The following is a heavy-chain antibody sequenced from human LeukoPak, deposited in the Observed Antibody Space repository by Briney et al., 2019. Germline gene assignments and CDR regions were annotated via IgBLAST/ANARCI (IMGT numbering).Heavy chain of an antibody. CDR2: IYYSGST. CDR1: GGSINSYY. CDR3: ASVIAVAGTGYFDY. Sequence: SETLSLTCTVSGGSINSYYWSWIRQPPGKGLEWIGYIYYSGSTYYNPSLKSRVTISVDTSKNQFSLKLSSVTAADTAVYYCASVIAVAGTGYFDYWGQGTLVTVSS. J-gene: IGHJ4*02. V-gene: IGHV4-59*06. D-gene: IGHD6-19*01.